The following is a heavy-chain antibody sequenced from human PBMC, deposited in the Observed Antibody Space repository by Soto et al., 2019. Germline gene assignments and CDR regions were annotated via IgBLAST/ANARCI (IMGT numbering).Heavy chain of an antibody. J-gene: IGHJ1*01. CDR3: VRQFNARGGGHFPH. Sequence: QLQLQESGPGLVKPSETLSLTCAVSGGSINTNTYYWGWIRQPPGKGLEWIGSMSRSASTHYNPSLKTRPTISLDMSKNHFSLALRSVTAADTAVYSCVRQFNARGGGHFPHWGQGAPVTVSS. CDR2: MSRSAST. D-gene: IGHD3-10*01. CDR1: GGSINTNTYY. V-gene: IGHV4-39*02.